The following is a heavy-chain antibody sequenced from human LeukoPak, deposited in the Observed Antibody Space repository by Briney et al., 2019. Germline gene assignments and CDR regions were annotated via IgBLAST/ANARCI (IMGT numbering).Heavy chain of an antibody. J-gene: IGHJ4*02. V-gene: IGHV3-53*01. CDR1: GFTVSSNS. Sequence: PGGSLRLSCTVSGFTVSSNSMSWVRQAPGKGLEWVSFIYSDNTHYSDSVKGRFTISRDNSKNTVYLQMNNVRAEDTAVYYCAKDGAWLRFDDWGQGTLVTVSS. CDR2: IYSDNT. CDR3: AKDGAWLRFDD. D-gene: IGHD5-12*01.